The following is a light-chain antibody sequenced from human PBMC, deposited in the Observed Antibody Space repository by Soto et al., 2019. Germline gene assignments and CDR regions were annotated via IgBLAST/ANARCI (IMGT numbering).Light chain of an antibody. CDR2: GAS. CDR3: HQRSNWPPDT. V-gene: IGKV3-11*01. J-gene: IGKJ5*01. Sequence: EIVLTQSPDTLSLSPGEGASLSCRASQSVHTFLAWYQQKPGQPPRLLIYGASTRATGVPARFSDSGSGTDFTLTISSLEPEDFAVYYCHQRSNWPPDTFGQGTRLEIK. CDR1: QSVHTF.